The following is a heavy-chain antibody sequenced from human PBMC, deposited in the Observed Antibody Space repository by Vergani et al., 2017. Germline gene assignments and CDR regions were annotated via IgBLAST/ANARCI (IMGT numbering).Heavy chain of an antibody. CDR2: IIPIFGTA. V-gene: IGHV1-69*06. CDR3: ARDSRIILTGYYNPDFDY. CDR1: GGTFSSYA. J-gene: IGHJ4*02. Sequence: QVQLVQSGAEVKKPGSSVKVSCKASGGTFSSYAISWVRQAPGQGLAWMGGIIPIFGTANYAQKFQGRVTIAADKSTSTAYMELSSLRSEDTAVYYCARDSRIILTGYYNPDFDYWGQGTLVTVSS. D-gene: IGHD3-9*01.